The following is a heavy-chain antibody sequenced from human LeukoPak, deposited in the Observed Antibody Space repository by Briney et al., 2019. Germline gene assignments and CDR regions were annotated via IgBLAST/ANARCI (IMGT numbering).Heavy chain of an antibody. CDR1: GFTFSSYG. Sequence: PGGSLRLSCAASGFTFSSYGMHWVRQAPGKGLEWVAVIWYDGSNKYYADSVRGRFTISRDNSKNTLYLQMNSLRAEDTAVYYCARDRRDTALDYWGQGTLVTVSS. J-gene: IGHJ4*02. CDR2: IWYDGSNK. D-gene: IGHD5-18*01. CDR3: ARDRRDTALDY. V-gene: IGHV3-33*01.